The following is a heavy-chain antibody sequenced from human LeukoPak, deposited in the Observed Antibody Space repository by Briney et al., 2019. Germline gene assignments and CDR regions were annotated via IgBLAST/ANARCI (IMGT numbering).Heavy chain of an antibody. Sequence: GRSLRLSCAASGFTFSDYYMSWIRQAPGKGLEWVSYISSSGSTIYYADSVKGRFTISRDNAKNSLYLQMNSLRAEDTAVYYCARGWENALVPAVIDYWGQGTLVTVSS. D-gene: IGHD2-2*01. CDR2: ISSSGSTI. J-gene: IGHJ4*02. V-gene: IGHV3-11*01. CDR3: ARGWENALVPAVIDY. CDR1: GFTFSDYY.